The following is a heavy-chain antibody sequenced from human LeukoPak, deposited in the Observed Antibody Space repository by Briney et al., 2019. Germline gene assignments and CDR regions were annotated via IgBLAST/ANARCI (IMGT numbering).Heavy chain of an antibody. D-gene: IGHD3-10*01. J-gene: IGHJ3*02. CDR1: GDSVSSNSAA. Sequence: SQTLSLTCAISGDSVSSNSAAWNWIRQSPSRGLEWLGRTYYRSKWYNDYAVSVKSRITINPDTSKNQFSLQLNSVTPEDTAVYYCARDRAGVYSYGSGSYYKRADAFDIWGQGTMVAVSS. V-gene: IGHV6-1*01. CDR2: TYYRSKWYN. CDR3: ARDRAGVYSYGSGSYYKRADAFDI.